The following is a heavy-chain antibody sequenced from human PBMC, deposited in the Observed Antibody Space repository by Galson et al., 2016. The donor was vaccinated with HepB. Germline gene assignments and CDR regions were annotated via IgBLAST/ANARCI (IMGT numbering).Heavy chain of an antibody. Sequence: SLRLSCAASRFTFSSYAMHWVRQSPGKGLEWVAVISYDGSNKYYADSVKGRFTISRDNSKNTLYLQVNRLRLEDTAVYYCAKQLTKGRAISHWGQGTVVVVSS. CDR2: ISYDGSNK. V-gene: IGHV3-30*18. D-gene: IGHD5-24*01. CDR3: AKQLTKGRAISH. CDR1: RFTFSSYA. J-gene: IGHJ1*01.